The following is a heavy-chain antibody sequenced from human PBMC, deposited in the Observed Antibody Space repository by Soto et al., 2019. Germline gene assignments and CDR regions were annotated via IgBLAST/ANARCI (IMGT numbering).Heavy chain of an antibody. Sequence: GVSRQIRWSGSGYRCANHGSDWVRQVPGKGLEWVGIIYPSDSETRPSQSMQGRVTISVDTSTSTAYLKWSSLRASDTGIYYCTQQARSDGPGASWGKGTLVPVSS. J-gene: IGHJ5*02. CDR1: GYRCANHG. V-gene: IGHV5-51*01. CDR2: IYPSDSET. D-gene: IGHD2-15*01. CDR3: TQQARSDGPGAS.